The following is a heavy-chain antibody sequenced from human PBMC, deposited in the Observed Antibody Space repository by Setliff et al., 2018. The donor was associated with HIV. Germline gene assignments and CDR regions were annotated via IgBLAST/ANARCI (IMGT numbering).Heavy chain of an antibody. J-gene: IGHJ6*03. CDR2: INHSGST. V-gene: IGHV4-34*01. D-gene: IGHD1-7*01. Sequence: PSETLSLTCAVYGGSFSGYYWSWIRQPPGKGLEWIGEINHSGSTNYNPSLKSRVTISVDMSKNQFSLKLSSVTAADTAVYYCARDRYTWNYGKNYMDVWGKGTTVTVSS. CDR1: GGSFSGYY. CDR3: ARDRYTWNYGKNYMDV.